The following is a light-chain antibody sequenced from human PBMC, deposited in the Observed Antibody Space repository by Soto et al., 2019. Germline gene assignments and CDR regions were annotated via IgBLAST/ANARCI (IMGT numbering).Light chain of an antibody. CDR2: GAS. CDR3: QQYGSSPLT. J-gene: IGKJ1*01. V-gene: IGKV3-20*01. Sequence: EIVLTQSPGTLSLSPGERATLSCRASQSVSSSYLAWYQQKPGQAPRLLIYGASSRATGIPDRFSGSGSGSDFTLTNSRLEPEDFAVYYCQQYGSSPLTFGQGTKAEIK. CDR1: QSVSSSY.